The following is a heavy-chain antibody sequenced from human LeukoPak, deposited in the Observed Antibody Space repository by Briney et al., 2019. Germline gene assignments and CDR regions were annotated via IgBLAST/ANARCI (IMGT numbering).Heavy chain of an antibody. J-gene: IGHJ4*02. CDR3: ASATTVTSVPDY. CDR2: ISGSGGST. Sequence: GGSLRLSCAASGFTFSSYAMSWVRQAPGKGLEWVSAISGSGGSTYYADSVKGRFTISRDNAKKSLYLQMNRLRADDTAVYYCASATTVTSVPDYWGQGTLVTVSS. V-gene: IGHV3-23*01. D-gene: IGHD4-17*01. CDR1: GFTFSSYA.